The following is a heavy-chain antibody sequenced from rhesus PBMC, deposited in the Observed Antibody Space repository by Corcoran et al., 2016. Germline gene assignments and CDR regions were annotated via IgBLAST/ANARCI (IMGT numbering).Heavy chain of an antibody. V-gene: IGHV1-138*01. D-gene: IGHD2-2*01. Sequence: QVHLVQSGAELKKPGSLVKVSCKASGYTFTDYYVQWVRHAPGQGLECMRANTPTTRVTESSRRFQGRGYVTRATATSTASMERGSLGFEDAAVCYCAGISGYYGVDFWGQGALVTVSS. J-gene: IGHJ4*01. CDR2: NTPTTRVT. CDR1: GYTFTDYY. CDR3: AGISGYYGVDF.